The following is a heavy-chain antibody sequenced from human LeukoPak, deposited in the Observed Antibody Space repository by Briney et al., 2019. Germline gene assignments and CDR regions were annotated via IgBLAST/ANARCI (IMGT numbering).Heavy chain of an antibody. D-gene: IGHD3-3*01. V-gene: IGHV3-9*01. CDR3: AKEFTIFGGPGYFDY. CDR1: GFTFDDYA. Sequence: PGRSLRLSCAASGFTFDDYAMHWVRQAPGKGLEWVSGISWNSGSIGYADSVKGRFTISRDNSKNTLYLQMNSLRAEDTAVYYCAKEFTIFGGPGYFDYWGQGTLVTVSS. CDR2: ISWNSGSI. J-gene: IGHJ4*02.